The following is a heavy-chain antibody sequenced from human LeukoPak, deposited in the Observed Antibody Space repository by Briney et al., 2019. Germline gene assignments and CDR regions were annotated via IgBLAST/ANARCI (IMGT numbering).Heavy chain of an antibody. J-gene: IGHJ4*02. Sequence: GGSLRLSCAAPGFIFDDYAIHWVRQAPGKGLEWVSLISGDGGSTFYADSVKGRFTISRDNAKNSLYLQMNSLRADDTAVYYCAQRFAYWGQGTLVTVSS. V-gene: IGHV3-43*02. CDR3: AQRFAY. CDR1: GFIFDDYA. D-gene: IGHD3-3*01. CDR2: ISGDGGST.